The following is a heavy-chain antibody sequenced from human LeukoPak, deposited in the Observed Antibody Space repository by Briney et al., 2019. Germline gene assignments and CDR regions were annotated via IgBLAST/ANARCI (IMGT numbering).Heavy chain of an antibody. Sequence: SQTLSLTCKVSGDSLSSSTCNWSWIRQPPGKGLEWIGCISQSGNSYFTPSLKSRATISVDRSKNQLSLTLTSVTAADTAVYFCAKDQVDYDTPDHFDYLGKGTLVTVSS. D-gene: IGHD3-22*01. J-gene: IGHJ4*02. CDR2: ISQSGNS. V-gene: IGHV4-30-2*01. CDR1: GDSLSSSTCN. CDR3: AKDQVDYDTPDHFDY.